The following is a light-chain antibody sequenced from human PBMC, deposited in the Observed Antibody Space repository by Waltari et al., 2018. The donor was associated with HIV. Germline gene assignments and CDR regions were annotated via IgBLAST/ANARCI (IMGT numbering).Light chain of an antibody. CDR3: QSFDSSLNAYV. CDR1: RPNHGADFA. Sequence: QSVLTPAPSVSGAPGQRVTISCTGSRPNHGADFAVHLYQLLPDSSPKLLIFANSNRPSGVPDRFSGSKSGTSASLAITGLQPEDEAEYYCQSFDSSLNAYVFGTGTTVIVL. J-gene: IGLJ1*01. V-gene: IGLV1-40*01. CDR2: ANS.